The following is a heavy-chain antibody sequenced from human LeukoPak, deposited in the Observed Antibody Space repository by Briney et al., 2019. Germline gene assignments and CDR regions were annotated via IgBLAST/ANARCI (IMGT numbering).Heavy chain of an antibody. J-gene: IGHJ3*01. D-gene: IGHD2-21*02. CDR2: IWYDGSNK. Sequence: GGSLRLSCAASGFTFSSYGMHWVRQAPGKGLEWVAVIWYDGSNKYYADSVKGRFTISRDNSKNTLYLQMNSLRAEDTAVYYCARDTTAYCGGDCYPGSWGQGTMVTVSS. CDR3: ARDTTAYCGGDCYPGS. V-gene: IGHV3-33*08. CDR1: GFTFSSYG.